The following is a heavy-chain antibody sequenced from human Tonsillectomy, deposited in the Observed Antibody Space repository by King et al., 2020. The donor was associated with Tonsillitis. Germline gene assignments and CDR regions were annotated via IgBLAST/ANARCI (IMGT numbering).Heavy chain of an antibody. CDR3: ARAIAARPYYYYFSMDV. CDR1: GGSFSGYY. J-gene: IGHJ6*03. V-gene: IGHV4-34*01. Sequence: VQLQQWGAGLLRPSETLSLTCAVSGGSFSGYYWSWIRQPPGRGLEWIGEINHSGSTNYNPSLKSRVTISVDTSKNQFSLMLTSVTAADTAVYYCARAIAARPYYYYFSMDVWGKGTTVTVSS. CDR2: INHSGST. D-gene: IGHD6-25*01.